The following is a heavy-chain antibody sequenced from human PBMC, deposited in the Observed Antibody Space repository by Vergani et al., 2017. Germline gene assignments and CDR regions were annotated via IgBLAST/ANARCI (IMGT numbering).Heavy chain of an antibody. CDR1: GYTFTGYY. Sequence: QVQLVQSGAEVKQPGASVKVSCKASGYTFTGYYMHCVRQAPGQGLEWMGWINPNSGGTNYAQKFQGWVTMTRDTSISTAYMELSRLRSDDTAVYYGARGGGGGPEGNFDYWGQGTLVTVSS. J-gene: IGHJ4*02. CDR2: INPNSGGT. V-gene: IGHV1-2*04. CDR3: ARGGGGGPEGNFDY. D-gene: IGHD3-16*01.